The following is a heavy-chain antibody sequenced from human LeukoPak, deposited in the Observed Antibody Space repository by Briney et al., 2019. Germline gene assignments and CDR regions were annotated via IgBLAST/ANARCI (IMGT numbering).Heavy chain of an antibody. CDR1: GYTFTGYY. CDR3: ARGFQYCSGGSCAVWFDP. D-gene: IGHD2-15*01. V-gene: IGHV1-2*06. Sequence: ASVKVSCKASGYTFTGYYMHWERQAPGQGLEWMGRINPNSGGTNYAQKFQGRVTMTRDTSISTAYVELSRLRSDDTAVYYCARGFQYCSGGSCAVWFDPWGQGTLVTVSS. J-gene: IGHJ5*02. CDR2: INPNSGGT.